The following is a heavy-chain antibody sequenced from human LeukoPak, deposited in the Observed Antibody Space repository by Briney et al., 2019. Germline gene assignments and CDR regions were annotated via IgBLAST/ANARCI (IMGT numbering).Heavy chain of an antibody. CDR2: TYYRSKWYN. D-gene: IGHD3-22*01. J-gene: IGHJ5*02. CDR1: GDSVSSSRAA. CDR3: TRAYYYDSGGSLNWFDP. V-gene: IGHV6-1*01. Sequence: SQTLSLTCAISGDSVSSSRAAWTWIRQTPSRGLEWLGRTYYRSKWYNDYAVSVKSRITINPDTSKNQFSLQLNSVTPEDTAVYYRTRAYYYDSGGSLNWFDPWGQGTLVTVSS.